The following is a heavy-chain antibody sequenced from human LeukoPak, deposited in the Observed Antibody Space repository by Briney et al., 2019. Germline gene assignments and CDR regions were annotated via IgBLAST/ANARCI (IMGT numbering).Heavy chain of an antibody. CDR2: IYYSGTT. CDR3: ARLPPYDILTGGTFDI. Sequence: PSETLSLTCSVSGGAIDNYYWSWIRQPPGKGLEWIGYIYYSGTTHYNPSFKSRVTMSVETSKNEFSLKVNSVTAAETGMYYCARLPPYDILTGGTFDIWGQGTMVTVAS. D-gene: IGHD3-9*01. V-gene: IGHV4-59*01. CDR1: GGAIDNYY. J-gene: IGHJ3*02.